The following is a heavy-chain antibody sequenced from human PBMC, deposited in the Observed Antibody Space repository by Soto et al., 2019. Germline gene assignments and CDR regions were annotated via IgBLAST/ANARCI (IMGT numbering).Heavy chain of an antibody. CDR1: GYSISSGDY. CDR3: ARGAEERGDYWGQYYYYGMDV. D-gene: IGHD4-17*01. J-gene: IGHJ6*02. Sequence: PSETLSLTCAVSGYSISSGDYWGWIRQPPGKGLEWIGSIYHSGSTYYNPSLKSRVTISVDTSKNQFSLKLSSVTAADTAVYYCARGAEERGDYWGQYYYYGMDVWGQGTTVTVSS. V-gene: IGHV4-38-2*01. CDR2: IYHSGST.